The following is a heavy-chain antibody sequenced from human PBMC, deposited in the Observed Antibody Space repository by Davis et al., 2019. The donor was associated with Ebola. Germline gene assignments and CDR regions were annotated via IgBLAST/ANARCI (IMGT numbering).Heavy chain of an antibody. J-gene: IGHJ4*02. D-gene: IGHD2-2*01. CDR1: GYTFTAYH. CDR3: ARLCSSSCPNDF. V-gene: IGHV1-2*06. CDR2: MNPLTGGT. Sequence: ASVKVSCKASGYTFTAYHMHWVRQAPGQGLEWMGRMNPLTGGTNYAQKFQGRVTMIRDTSISTAYMELTRLTYDDTAVYYCARLCSSSCPNDFWGRGTLITVSS.